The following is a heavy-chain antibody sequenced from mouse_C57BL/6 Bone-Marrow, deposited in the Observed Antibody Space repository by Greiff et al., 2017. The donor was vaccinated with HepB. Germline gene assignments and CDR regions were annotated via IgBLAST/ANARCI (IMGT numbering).Heavy chain of an antibody. CDR1: GYTFTDYN. CDR2: INPNNGGT. CDR3: ARSITTVVAIDY. J-gene: IGHJ2*01. Sequence: VQLQQSGPELVKPGASVKMSCKASGYTFTDYNMHWVKQSHGKSLEWIGYINPNNGGTSYNQKFKGKATLTVNKSSSTAYMELRSLTSEDSAVYYCARSITTVVAIDYWGQGTTLTVSS. D-gene: IGHD1-1*01. V-gene: IGHV1-22*01.